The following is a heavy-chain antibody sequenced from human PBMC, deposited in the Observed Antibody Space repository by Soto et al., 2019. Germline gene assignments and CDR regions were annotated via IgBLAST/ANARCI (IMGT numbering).Heavy chain of an antibody. V-gene: IGHV1-18*01. CDR2: ISAYNGNT. J-gene: IGHJ5*02. CDR1: GYTFTSYG. CDR3: ARGVGDGSYFGWFDP. Sequence: ASVKVSFKASGYTFTSYGISWVRQAPGQGLEWMGWISAYNGNTNYAQKLQGRVTMTTDTSTSTAYVELRSLRSDDTAVYYCARGVGDGSYFGWFDPWGQGTLVTVSS. D-gene: IGHD1-26*01.